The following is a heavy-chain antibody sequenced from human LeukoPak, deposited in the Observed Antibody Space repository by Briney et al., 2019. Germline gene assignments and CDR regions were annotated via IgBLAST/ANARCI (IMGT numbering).Heavy chain of an antibody. CDR2: IKSKTDGGTT. V-gene: IGHV3-15*01. CDR3: TTLQGVITMVRGVIIGFDY. Sequence: GGSLTLSCGASGFTFSRTTMSWVRQAPGKGLEWVGRIKSKTDGGTTDYAAPVKGRFTISRDDTKNTLYLQMNSLKTEDTAVYYCTTLQGVITMVRGVIIGFDYWGQGTLVTVSS. CDR1: GFTFSRTT. J-gene: IGHJ4*02. D-gene: IGHD3-10*01.